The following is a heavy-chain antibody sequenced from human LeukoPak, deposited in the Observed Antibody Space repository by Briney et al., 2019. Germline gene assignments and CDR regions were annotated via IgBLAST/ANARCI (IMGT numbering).Heavy chain of an antibody. D-gene: IGHD4-11*01. CDR1: GGSFSGYY. CDR2: INHSGST. V-gene: IGHV4-34*01. Sequence: SETLSLTCAVYGGSFSGYYWSWIRQPPGKGLEWIGEINHSGSTNYNPSLKSRVTISVDTSKNQFSLKLSSVTAADTAIYYCARDHTETSSLNFRNYYYYGMDIWGQGTTVIVSS. J-gene: IGHJ6*02. CDR3: ARDHTETSSLNFRNYYYYGMDI.